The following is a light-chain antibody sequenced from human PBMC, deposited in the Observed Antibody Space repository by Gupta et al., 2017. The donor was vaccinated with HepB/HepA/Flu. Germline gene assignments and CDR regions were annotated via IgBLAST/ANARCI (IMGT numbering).Light chain of an antibody. CDR1: PSVSSIF. V-gene: IGKV3-20*01. Sequence: VLTPPPGILYLSPRERATRSCGASPSVSSIFLAWYQQRPGQTPLLLIYGTSTRATGVPESFGGSGSGTEFTLTINRREPEDFAVYYCQQQYSSPWTFGQGTKVEIK. J-gene: IGKJ1*01. CDR3: QQQYSSPWT. CDR2: GTS.